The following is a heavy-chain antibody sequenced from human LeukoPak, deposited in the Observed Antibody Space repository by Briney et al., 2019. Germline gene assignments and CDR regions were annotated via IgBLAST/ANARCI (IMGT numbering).Heavy chain of an antibody. V-gene: IGHV3-66*01. D-gene: IGHD3-22*01. CDR3: ARAHDRGYYYGFDY. Sequence: PGGSLRLSCAASGFTVSSNYMSWVRQAPGQGLEWVSVIYSSGNTYCADSVQGGFTMSRGNPENTLYLQMNSLRAEDTALYYCARAHDRGYYYGFDYWGQGTLVTVSS. J-gene: IGHJ4*02. CDR2: IYSSGNT. CDR1: GFTVSSNY.